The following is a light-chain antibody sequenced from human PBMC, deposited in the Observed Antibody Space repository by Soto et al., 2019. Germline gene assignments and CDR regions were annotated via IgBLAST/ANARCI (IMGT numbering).Light chain of an antibody. J-gene: IGLJ2*01. CDR3: QTWGSGIAV. CDR1: SGHSSYA. CDR2: VNSDGSH. Sequence: QPVLTQSPSASASLGASVKLTCTLSSGHSSYAIAWHQQQPEKGPRYLMKVNSDGSHKKGDGIPDRFSGSSSGAERYLTISSLQSEDEAEYYCQTWGSGIAVFGGGTKLTVL. V-gene: IGLV4-69*01.